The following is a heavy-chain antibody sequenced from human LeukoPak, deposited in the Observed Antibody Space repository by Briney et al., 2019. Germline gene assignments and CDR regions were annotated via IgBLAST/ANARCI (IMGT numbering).Heavy chain of an antibody. Sequence: GGSLRLSCAASRLTFSNFDMHWVRQAPGKGLEWVTFIRFDGSNEYYADSVRGRFTISRDNSKNTLYLQTSSLRPEDTAVYYCARQIGVSIDYWGQGTLVTVSS. CDR3: ARQIGVSIDY. CDR2: IRFDGSNE. CDR1: RLTFSNFD. J-gene: IGHJ4*02. V-gene: IGHV3-30*02. D-gene: IGHD5/OR15-5a*01.